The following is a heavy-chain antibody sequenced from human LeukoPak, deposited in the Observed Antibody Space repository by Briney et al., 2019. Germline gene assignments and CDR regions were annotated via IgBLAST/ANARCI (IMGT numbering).Heavy chain of an antibody. CDR2: IWYDGSNK. V-gene: IGHV3-33*01. Sequence: GGSLRLSCAASGFTFSSYGMHWVRQAPGKGLEWVAVIWYDGSNKYYADSVKGRFTISRDNAKNSLYLQMNSLRAEDTAVYYCARSRMVAAAGPYGMDVWGQGTTVTVSS. CDR3: ARSRMVAAAGPYGMDV. J-gene: IGHJ6*02. CDR1: GFTFSSYG. D-gene: IGHD6-13*01.